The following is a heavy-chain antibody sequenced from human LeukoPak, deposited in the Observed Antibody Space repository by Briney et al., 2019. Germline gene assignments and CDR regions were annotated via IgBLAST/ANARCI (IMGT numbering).Heavy chain of an antibody. CDR1: GYTFTSYG. D-gene: IGHD4-17*01. CDR2: ISAYNGNT. V-gene: IGHV1-18*01. CDR3: ARVLGARYYYYYGMDV. Sequence: ASGTLSCKASGYTFTSYGISWVRQAPGQGLEWMGWISAYNGNTNYAQKLQGRVTMTTDTSTSTAYMELRSLRSDDTAVYYCARVLGARYYYYYGMDVWGQGTTVTVSS. J-gene: IGHJ6*02.